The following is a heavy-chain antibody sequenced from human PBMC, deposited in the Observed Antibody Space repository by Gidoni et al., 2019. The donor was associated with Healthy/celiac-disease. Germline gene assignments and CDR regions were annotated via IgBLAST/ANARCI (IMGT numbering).Heavy chain of an antibody. Sequence: QVQLVQSGSAVQKPGASVQVSCQASGYTFTGYYMHWVRQAPGQGLEWMGWINPNSGGTNYAQKFQGRVTMTRDTSISTAYMELSRLRSDDTAVYYCARAIDYENAFDIWGQGTMVTVSS. CDR1: GYTFTGYY. D-gene: IGHD3-22*01. J-gene: IGHJ3*02. V-gene: IGHV1-2*02. CDR2: INPNSGGT. CDR3: ARAIDYENAFDI.